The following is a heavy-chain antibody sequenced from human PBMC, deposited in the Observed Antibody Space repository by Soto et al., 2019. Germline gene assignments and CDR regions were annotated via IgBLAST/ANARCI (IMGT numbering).Heavy chain of an antibody. CDR1: GGSISSSSYY. V-gene: IGHV4-39*01. CDR2: IYYSGST. Sequence: QLQLQESGPGLVKPSETLSLTCTVSGGSISSSSYYWGWIRQPPGKGLEWIGSIYYSGSTYYNPSLKSRVTISVDTSKNQFSLKLSSVTAADTAVYYCARHPEPAYYYYGMDVWGQGTTVTVSS. CDR3: ARHPEPAYYYYGMDV. D-gene: IGHD1-1*01. J-gene: IGHJ6*02.